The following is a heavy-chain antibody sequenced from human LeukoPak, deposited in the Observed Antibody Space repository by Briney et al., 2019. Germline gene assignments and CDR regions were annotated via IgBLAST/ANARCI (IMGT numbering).Heavy chain of an antibody. CDR1: GYTFTGYY. CDR2: INPNSGGT. Sequence: ASVKVSCKASGYTFTGYYMHWVRQAPERGLEWMGWINPNSGGTNYAQKFQDRVTMTRDTSISTAYMELSSLRSDDSAVYFCSRASTMAAPGAMPNDFRGQGTLVTVSS. V-gene: IGHV1-2*02. J-gene: IGHJ4*02. CDR3: SRASTMAAPGAMPNDF. D-gene: IGHD6-13*01.